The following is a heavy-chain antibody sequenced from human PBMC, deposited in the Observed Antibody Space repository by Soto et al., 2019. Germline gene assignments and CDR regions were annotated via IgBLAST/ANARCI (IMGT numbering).Heavy chain of an antibody. CDR2: IYYSGST. J-gene: IGHJ4*02. CDR1: VGSISSGDW. Sequence: QVQLQESGPGLVKPSGTLSLTCAVSVGSISSGDWCWSWVRQAPGKGLEWIGGIYYSGSTTYNPSLARRVTRSADKSENQFSLRLSSVTAADTPVYYWARRGCDSKFGPPDYWGQGTLVTVSA. CDR3: ARRGCDSKFGPPDY. V-gene: IGHV4-4*02. D-gene: IGHD2-21*02.